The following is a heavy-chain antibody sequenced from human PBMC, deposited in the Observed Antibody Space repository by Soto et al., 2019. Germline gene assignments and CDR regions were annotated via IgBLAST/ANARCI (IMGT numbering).Heavy chain of an antibody. Sequence: SETLSLTCAVYGGSFSGYYWSWIRQPPGKGLEWIGEINHSGSTNYNPSLRSRVTMSVDTSKNQFSLRLSSVTAADTAVYYCARETDHGDRYNFYYAMDVWGQGTTVTVSS. CDR1: GGSFSGYY. D-gene: IGHD4-17*01. CDR2: INHSGST. V-gene: IGHV4-34*01. CDR3: ARETDHGDRYNFYYAMDV. J-gene: IGHJ6*02.